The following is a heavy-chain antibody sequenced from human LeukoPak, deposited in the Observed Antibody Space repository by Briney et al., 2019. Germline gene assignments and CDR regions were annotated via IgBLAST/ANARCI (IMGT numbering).Heavy chain of an antibody. V-gene: IGHV3-23*01. Sequence: GGSLRLSCAASGFTFSSYAMSWVRQAPGKGLEWVSAISGSGGSTYYADSVKGRFTISRDNSKNTLYLQMNSLRAEDTAVYYCARETDSGYDPGYFDYWGQGTLVTVSS. CDR3: ARETDSGYDPGYFDY. CDR1: GFTFSSYA. D-gene: IGHD5-12*01. CDR2: ISGSGGST. J-gene: IGHJ4*02.